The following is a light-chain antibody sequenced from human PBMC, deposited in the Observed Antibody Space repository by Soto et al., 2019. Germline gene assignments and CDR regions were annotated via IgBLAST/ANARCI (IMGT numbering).Light chain of an antibody. J-gene: IGLJ3*02. Sequence: QSVLTQPASVSGSPGQSITISCAGTSSDVGSHPLVSWYQQHPGKAPKLMISEDTKRPSGVSNRFSGSKSGNMASLTISGLQAEDEADYYCCAFTRAGTWVFGGGTQLTVL. CDR2: EDT. CDR3: CAFTRAGTWV. CDR1: SSDVGSHPL. V-gene: IGLV2-23*01.